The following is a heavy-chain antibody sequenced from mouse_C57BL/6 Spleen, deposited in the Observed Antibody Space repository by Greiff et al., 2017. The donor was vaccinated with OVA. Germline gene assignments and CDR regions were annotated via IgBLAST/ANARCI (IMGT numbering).Heavy chain of an antibody. V-gene: IGHV1-72*01. CDR3: ASLSWNPGGY. CDR2: IDPNSGGT. CDR1: GYTFTRYW. J-gene: IGHJ2*01. D-gene: IGHD6-5*01. Sequence: QQSCKASGYTFTRYWMHWVQQRPGRGLEWIGRIDPNSGGTKYNEKFKSKATLTVDKPSSTAYMQLSSLTSEDSAVYYCASLSWNPGGYWGQGTTLTVSS.